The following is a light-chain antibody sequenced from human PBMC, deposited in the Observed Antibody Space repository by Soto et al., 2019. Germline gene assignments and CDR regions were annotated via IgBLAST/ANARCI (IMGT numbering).Light chain of an antibody. Sequence: QSALTQPASVSGSPGQSITISCTGTSSDAGGYNYVSWYQQHPGKAPKLMIYDVSNRPSGVSNRFSGSKSGNTASLTISGLQAEDEADYYCSSYTSSSTPYDFGTGTKLTVL. CDR3: SSYTSSSTPYD. J-gene: IGLJ1*01. CDR1: SSDAGGYNY. CDR2: DVS. V-gene: IGLV2-14*01.